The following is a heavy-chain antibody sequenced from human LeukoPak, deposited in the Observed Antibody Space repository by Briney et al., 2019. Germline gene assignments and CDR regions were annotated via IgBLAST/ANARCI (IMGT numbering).Heavy chain of an antibody. D-gene: IGHD1-14*01. CDR3: AKDFTDRSDY. V-gene: IGHV3-30*18. J-gene: IGHJ4*02. Sequence: GRSLRLSCAASGFTFSSYGMHWVRQAPGKGLEWVAVISYDGSNKYYADSAKGRFTISRDNSKNTLYLQMNSLRAEDTAVYYCAKDFTDRSDYWGQGTLVTVS. CDR1: GFTFSSYG. CDR2: ISYDGSNK.